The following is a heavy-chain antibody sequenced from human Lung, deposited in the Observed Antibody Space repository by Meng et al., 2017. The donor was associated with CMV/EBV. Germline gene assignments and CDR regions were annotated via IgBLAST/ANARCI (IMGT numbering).Heavy chain of an antibody. V-gene: IGHV3-48*04. CDR1: GFTFSSYS. D-gene: IGHD3-3*01. J-gene: IGHJ6*02. CDR3: ARGCITIFGVVNLVMDV. Sequence: GGSLRLXCAASGFTFSSYSMNWVRQGPGKGLEWVSYISSSSSTIYYADSVKGRFTISRDNAKNSLYLQMNSQRAEDTAVYYCARGCITIFGVVNLVMDVWXQGTXVTVSS. CDR2: ISSSSSTI.